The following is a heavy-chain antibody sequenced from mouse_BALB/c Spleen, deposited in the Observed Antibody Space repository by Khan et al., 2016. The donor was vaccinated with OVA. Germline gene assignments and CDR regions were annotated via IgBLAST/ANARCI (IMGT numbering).Heavy chain of an antibody. CDR2: IWSGGSP. CDR1: GFSLTNYG. CDR3: ARNQGGYYGSSAGFAY. D-gene: IGHD1-1*01. J-gene: IGHJ3*01. Sequence: QVQLKQSGPGLVQPSQSLSITCTVSGFSLTNYGIHWVRQSPGKSLEWLGVIWSGGSPDYNAAFVSRLSISKDISKSQVSFKMNSLPADDPAIYSCARNQGGYYGSSAGFAYWGQGTLVTVSA. V-gene: IGHV2-4-1*01.